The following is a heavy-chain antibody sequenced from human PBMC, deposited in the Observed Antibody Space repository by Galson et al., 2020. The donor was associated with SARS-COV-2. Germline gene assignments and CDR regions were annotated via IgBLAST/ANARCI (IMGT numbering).Heavy chain of an antibody. CDR3: ARGEGITIFGVVIIGAFDI. CDR2: IYYSGST. J-gene: IGHJ3*02. CDR1: GGYISSGGYY. V-gene: IGHV4-31*03. Sequence: SQTLSLTCTVSGGYISSGGYYWSWIRQPPGKGLEWIGYIYYSGSTYYNPSLKSRVTISVDTSKNQFSLKLSSVTAADTAVYYCARGEGITIFGVVIIGAFDIWGQGTMVTVSS. D-gene: IGHD3-3*01.